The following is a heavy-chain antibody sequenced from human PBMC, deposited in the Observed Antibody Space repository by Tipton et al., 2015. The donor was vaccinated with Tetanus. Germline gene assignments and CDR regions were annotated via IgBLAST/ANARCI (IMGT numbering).Heavy chain of an antibody. CDR1: GGSFSGYY. CDR3: ARGVDSAKAGTD. CDR2: IHPSGST. D-gene: IGHD5-12*01. V-gene: IGHV4-34*01. Sequence: TLSLTCAVYGGSFSGYYCSWIRQSPGRGLEWIGEIHPSGSTYYNPSFTSRITLSQDTSKNQFSLKLNSVTAADTAVYYCARGVDSAKAGTDWGQGTLVTVSS. J-gene: IGHJ4*02.